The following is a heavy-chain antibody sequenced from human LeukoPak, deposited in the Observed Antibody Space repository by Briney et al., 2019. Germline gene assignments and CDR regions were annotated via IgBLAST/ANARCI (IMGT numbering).Heavy chain of an antibody. V-gene: IGHV3-7*01. J-gene: IGHJ4*02. CDR1: GFTFSNYW. Sequence: PGGSLRLSCAASGFTFSNYWMSWVRQAPGKGLEWVANIKQDGSEKYYVDSVKGGLTISRDNAKNSLFLQMNSLRAEDTAVYYCARDHFYYCDSSGYYPVVDYWGQGILVTVSS. D-gene: IGHD3-22*01. CDR3: ARDHFYYCDSSGYYPVVDY. CDR2: IKQDGSEK.